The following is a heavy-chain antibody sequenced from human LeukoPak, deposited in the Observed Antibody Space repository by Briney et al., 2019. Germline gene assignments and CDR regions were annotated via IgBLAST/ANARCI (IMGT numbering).Heavy chain of an antibody. CDR3: ARDGPQDFDFWSGYRA. D-gene: IGHD3-3*01. V-gene: IGHV1-2*02. CDR2: INPKSGGV. Sequence: GASVKVSCKASGYSFTGYFLHWVRQAPGQGIEWVGWINPKSGGVNYAQNFQDRVTMTRDTSINTAYMELSSLRYDDTAVYYCARDGPQDFDFWSGYRAWGQGTLVTVSS. J-gene: IGHJ5*02. CDR1: GYSFTGYF.